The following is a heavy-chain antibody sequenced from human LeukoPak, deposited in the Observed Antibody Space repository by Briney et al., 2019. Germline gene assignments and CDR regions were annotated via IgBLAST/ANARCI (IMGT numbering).Heavy chain of an antibody. V-gene: IGHV3-48*04. D-gene: IGHD2-2*01. CDR3: ATGYCSSTSCPGY. CDR2: ISSSSSTI. CDR1: GFIFSSYS. Sequence: GGSLRLSCAASGFIFSSYSMNWVRQAPGKGLEWVSYISSSSSTIYYADSVKGRFTISRDNAKNSLYLQMNSLRAEDTAVYYCATGYCSSTSCPGYWGQGTLVTVSS. J-gene: IGHJ4*02.